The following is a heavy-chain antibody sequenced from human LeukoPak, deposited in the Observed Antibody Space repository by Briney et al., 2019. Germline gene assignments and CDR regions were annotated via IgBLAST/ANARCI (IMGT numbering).Heavy chain of an antibody. J-gene: IGHJ4*02. CDR1: GFTFSNYA. D-gene: IGHD3-16*01. Sequence: PGGSLRLSCAASGFTFSNYAMSWVRQAPGQGLEWVSAISADNNNTYYADSVKGRFTISRDNSKNTLYLQMNSLSAEDTAIYYCAKDQITMLVFDYWGQGTLVTVSS. V-gene: IGHV3-23*01. CDR2: ISADNNNT. CDR3: AKDQITMLVFDY.